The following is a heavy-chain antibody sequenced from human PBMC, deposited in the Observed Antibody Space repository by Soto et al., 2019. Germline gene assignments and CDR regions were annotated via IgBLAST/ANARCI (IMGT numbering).Heavy chain of an antibody. Sequence: PSETLSLTCTVSGGSISSGDYYWSWIRQPPGKGLEWIGYIYYSGSTYYNPSLKSRVTISVDTSKNQFSLKLSSVTAADTAVYYCARETLESESNWFDPWGQGTLVTVSS. D-gene: IGHD1-1*01. CDR1: GGSISSGDYY. J-gene: IGHJ5*02. CDR3: ARETLESESNWFDP. CDR2: IYYSGST. V-gene: IGHV4-30-4*01.